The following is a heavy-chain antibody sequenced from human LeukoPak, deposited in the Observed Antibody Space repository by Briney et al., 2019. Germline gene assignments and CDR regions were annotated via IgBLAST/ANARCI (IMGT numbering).Heavy chain of an antibody. CDR3: AREGYSSSWLDAFDI. D-gene: IGHD6-13*01. J-gene: IGHJ3*02. V-gene: IGHV3-48*01. CDR2: ISSSSSTI. Sequence: PGGSLRLSCAASGFTFSSYSMNWVRQAPGKGLEWVSYISSSSSTIYYADSVKGRFTISRDNAKNTLYLQMNSLRAEDTAVYYCAREGYSSSWLDAFDIWGQGTMVTVSS. CDR1: GFTFSSYS.